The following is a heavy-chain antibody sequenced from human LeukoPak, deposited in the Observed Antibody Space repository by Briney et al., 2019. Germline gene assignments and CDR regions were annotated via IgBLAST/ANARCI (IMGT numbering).Heavy chain of an antibody. D-gene: IGHD4-11*01. CDR2: IIPILGIA. V-gene: IGHV1-69*04. CDR1: GGTFSSYA. Sequence: SVKVSCKASGGTFSSYAISWVRQAPGQGLEWMGRIIPILGIANYAQKFQGRVTVTADKSTSTAYMELSSLRSEDTAVYYCARETGNYVLFWFDPWGQGTLVTVSS. CDR3: ARETGNYVLFWFDP. J-gene: IGHJ5*02.